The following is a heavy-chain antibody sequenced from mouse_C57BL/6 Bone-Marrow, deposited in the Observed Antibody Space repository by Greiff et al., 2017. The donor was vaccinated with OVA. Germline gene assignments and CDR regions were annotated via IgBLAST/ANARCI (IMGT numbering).Heavy chain of an antibody. CDR1: GYTFTSYW. CDR2: IYPSDSET. J-gene: IGHJ1*03. V-gene: IGHV1-61*01. CDR3: ARRRDYYGNWYFDV. D-gene: IGHD1-1*02. Sequence: VKLQESGAELVRPGSSVKLSCKASGYTFTSYWMDWVKQRPGQGLEWIGNIYPSDSETPYNQKFQDNATLTVDQSSSTGYMQLSSLTSEDYAVDYCARRRDYYGNWYFDVWGTGTTVTVSS.